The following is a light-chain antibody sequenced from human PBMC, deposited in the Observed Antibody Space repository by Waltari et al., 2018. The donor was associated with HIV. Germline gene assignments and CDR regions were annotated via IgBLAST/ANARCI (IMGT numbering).Light chain of an antibody. J-gene: IGKJ5*01. CDR2: LGS. Sequence: EIVMAQSPLSLSVIPGEAASISSWSSQRLLHSDGQNFLAWYVQQPGHSPQLLIYLGSSRASGVPDRISGSGSGTYFTLRISRVGAEDVGIYYCMQGLQIPITFGQGTRLEIK. CDR3: MQGLQIPIT. V-gene: IGKV2-28*01. CDR1: QRLLHSDGQNF.